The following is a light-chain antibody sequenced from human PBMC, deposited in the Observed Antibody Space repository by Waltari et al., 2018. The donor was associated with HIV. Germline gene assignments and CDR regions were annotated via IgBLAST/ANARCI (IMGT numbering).Light chain of an antibody. V-gene: IGLV1-44*01. CDR2: MNN. CDR1: TSNIPNND. J-gene: IGLJ3*02. CDR3: ATWDDSLNGV. Sequence: HSVLTQPPSASGTPGQTVIIPCSGNTSNIPNNDVTWYQHFPGSAPKLLIYMNNYRPSGVPDRFAGSRSGTSASLTISGLQIEDEAHYYCATWDDSLNGVFGAGTRLTVL.